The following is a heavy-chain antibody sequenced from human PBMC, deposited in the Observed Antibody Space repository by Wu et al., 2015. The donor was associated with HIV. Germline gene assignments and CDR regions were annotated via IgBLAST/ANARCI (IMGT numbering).Heavy chain of an antibody. CDR2: ISVYST. V-gene: IGHV1-18*01. D-gene: IGHD3-3*01. CDR1: GYTFYNYG. CDR3: ARGFFNYYYMDV. Sequence: QVQLVQSGSEMKKPGVSVKVSCKASGYTFYNYGTIWVRQAPGQGLEWMGWISVYSTHYAVKFKDRFTMTRDPSTATAYMELRSLRSDDTAAYYCARGFFNYYYMDVWGEGTTVTVSS. J-gene: IGHJ6*03.